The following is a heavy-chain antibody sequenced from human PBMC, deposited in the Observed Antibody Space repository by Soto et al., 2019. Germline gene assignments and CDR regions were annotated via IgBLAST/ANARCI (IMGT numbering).Heavy chain of an antibody. CDR3: ARWGCSGSHCYLNQRSFAL. J-gene: IGHJ4*02. V-gene: IGHV3-33*01. D-gene: IGHD2-21*02. CDR2: IWSDGSNK. CDR1: GFIFNEYG. Sequence: QVQLVESGGGVVQPGRSLRLSCAASGFIFNEYGMHWVRQAPGKGLEMVAGIWSDGSNKYYADSVRGRFTFSRDNSRNTMSLQMNSLRVEDTAMYYCARWGCSGSHCYLNQRSFALWGQGTLVTVSS.